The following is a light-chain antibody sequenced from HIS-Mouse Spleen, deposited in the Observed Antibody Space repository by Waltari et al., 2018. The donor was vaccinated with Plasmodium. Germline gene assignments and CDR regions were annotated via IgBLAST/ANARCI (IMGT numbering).Light chain of an antibody. J-gene: IGLJ2*01. CDR1: SSYVGSYNL. Sequence: QSALTQPASVSGSPGQSITISCTGPSSYVGSYNLVPWYPQHPGKAPKLMIYEGSKRPSGVSNRFSGSKSGNTASLTISGLQAEDEADYYCSSYTSSSTLVFGGGTKLTVL. CDR3: SSYTSSSTLV. V-gene: IGLV2-14*02. CDR2: EGS.